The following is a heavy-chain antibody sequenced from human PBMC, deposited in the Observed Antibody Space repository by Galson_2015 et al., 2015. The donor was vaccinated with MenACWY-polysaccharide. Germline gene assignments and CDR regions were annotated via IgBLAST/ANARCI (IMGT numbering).Heavy chain of an antibody. D-gene: IGHD6-19*01. CDR3: TRGGGRYYVDY. CDR2: INPNGGST. V-gene: IGHV1-2*02. CDR1: GYTFTDCY. J-gene: IGHJ4*02. Sequence: SVKVSCKASGYTFTDCYIHWVRQAPGQGLEWMGWINPNGGSTHYEQKYQARVTMTRDTSINTAYMELSGLSSDDTAVYYCTRGGGRYYVDYWGQGTLVTVSS.